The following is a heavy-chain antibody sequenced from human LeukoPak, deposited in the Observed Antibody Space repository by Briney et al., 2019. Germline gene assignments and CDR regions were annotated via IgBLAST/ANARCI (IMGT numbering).Heavy chain of an antibody. CDR3: ARAPPTNCGGDCYPYYFDY. D-gene: IGHD2-21*01. CDR1: GGSISSYY. CDR2: IYYSGST. V-gene: IGHV4-59*01. Sequence: SETLSLTCTVSGGSISSYYWSWIRQPPGKGLEWIGYIYYSGSTNYNPSLKSRVTISVDTSKNQFSLKLSSVTAADTAVYYCARAPPTNCGGDCYPYYFDYWGQGTLVTVSS. J-gene: IGHJ4*02.